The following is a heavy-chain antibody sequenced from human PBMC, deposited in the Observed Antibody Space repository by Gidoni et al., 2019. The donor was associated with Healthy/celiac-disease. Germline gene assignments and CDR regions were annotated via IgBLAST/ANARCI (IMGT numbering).Heavy chain of an antibody. Sequence: QVQLVQSGAEVKKPGASVKVSCKASGYTFTSYGISWVRQAPGQGLEWMGWIIAYNGNTNYAQKLQGRVTMTTDTSTSTAYMELRSLRSDDTAVYYCASSRDGYNPSNYFDYWGQGTLVTVSS. CDR1: GYTFTSYG. J-gene: IGHJ4*02. CDR2: IIAYNGNT. CDR3: ASSRDGYNPSNYFDY. V-gene: IGHV1-18*01. D-gene: IGHD5-12*01.